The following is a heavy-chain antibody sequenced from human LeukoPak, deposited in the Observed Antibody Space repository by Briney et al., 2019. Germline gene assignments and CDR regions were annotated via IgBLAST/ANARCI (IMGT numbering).Heavy chain of an antibody. CDR3: ARERKNWNYVDAFDI. J-gene: IGHJ3*02. CDR2: IYTSGST. V-gene: IGHV4-39*07. CDR1: GGPISASGYY. D-gene: IGHD1-7*01. Sequence: PSETLSLTCTVSGGPISASGYYWGWVRQPPGKGLEWIGRIYTSGSTNYNPSLKSRVTISVDTSKNQFSLKLSSVTAADTAMYYCARERKNWNYVDAFDIWGQGTMVTVSS.